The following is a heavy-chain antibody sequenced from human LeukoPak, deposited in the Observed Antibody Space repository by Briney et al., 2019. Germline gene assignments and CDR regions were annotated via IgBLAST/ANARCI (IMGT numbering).Heavy chain of an antibody. J-gene: IGHJ6*03. V-gene: IGHV3-11*01. CDR3: AATVSSSSGRYYYYYMDV. CDR2: ISPSGTDI. D-gene: IGHD6-6*01. CDR1: GFTFSDTY. Sequence: GGSLRLSCAVSGFTFSDTYMTWIRQAPGKGLESLSYISPSGTDISYADSVKGRFTISRDNAKNSLYLQMNSLRVEDTAVYYCAATVSSSSGRYYYYYMDVWGKGTTVTVSS.